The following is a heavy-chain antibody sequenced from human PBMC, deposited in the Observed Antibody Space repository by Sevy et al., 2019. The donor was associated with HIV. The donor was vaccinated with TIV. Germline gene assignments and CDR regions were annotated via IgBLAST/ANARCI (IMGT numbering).Heavy chain of an antibody. CDR2: INHSGST. J-gene: IGHJ4*02. CDR1: GGSFSGYY. CDR3: ARANYDFWSGYYFDY. D-gene: IGHD3-3*01. V-gene: IGHV4-34*01. Sequence: SETLSLTCAVYGGSFSGYYWSWIRQPPRKGLEWIGEINHSGSTNYNPSLKSRVTISVDTSKNQFSLKLSSVTAADTAVYYCARANYDFWSGYYFDYWGQGTLVTVSS.